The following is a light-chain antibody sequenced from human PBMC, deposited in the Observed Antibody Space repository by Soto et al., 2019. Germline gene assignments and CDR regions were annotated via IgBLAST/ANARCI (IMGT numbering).Light chain of an antibody. CDR1: QGIRSA. J-gene: IGKJ5*01. CDR2: AAS. Sequence: IQMTQSPSSLSASVGDRVTLTCRASQGIRSALAWYQQKPGQAPKVVIYAASILQSGVPPRFSGSGSGADFTLTISSLQPEDFATYYCVQDYNYPSTFGQGTRLEIK. V-gene: IGKV1-6*01. CDR3: VQDYNYPST.